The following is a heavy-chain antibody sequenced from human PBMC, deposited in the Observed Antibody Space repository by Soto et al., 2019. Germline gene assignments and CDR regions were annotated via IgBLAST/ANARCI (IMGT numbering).Heavy chain of an antibody. CDR1: GGSISSGGYS. CDR3: ARVRGKVAKVGAFDI. CDR2: IYHSGST. V-gene: IGHV4-30-2*01. D-gene: IGHD1-26*01. J-gene: IGHJ3*02. Sequence: PSETLSLTCAVSGGSISSGGYSWSWIRQPPGKGLEWIGYIYHSGSTYYNPSLKSRVTISVDRSKNQFSLKLSSVTAADTAVYYCARVRGKVAKVGAFDIWGQGTMVTVSS.